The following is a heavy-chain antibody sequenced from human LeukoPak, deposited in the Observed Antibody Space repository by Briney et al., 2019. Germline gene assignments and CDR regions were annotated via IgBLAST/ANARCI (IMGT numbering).Heavy chain of an antibody. V-gene: IGHV3-23*01. CDR1: RCAFSSYA. J-gene: IGHJ4*02. CDR3: AKDNSGTGGYYFDY. Sequence: GGSLRLSCAASRCAFSSYALSWVSQAPGKGLEWVSAISGSGGSTYYADSVKGRFTISRDNSKNTLYLQMNSLRAEDTAVYYCAKDNSGTGGYYFDYWGQGTLVTVSS. D-gene: IGHD3-10*01. CDR2: ISGSGGST.